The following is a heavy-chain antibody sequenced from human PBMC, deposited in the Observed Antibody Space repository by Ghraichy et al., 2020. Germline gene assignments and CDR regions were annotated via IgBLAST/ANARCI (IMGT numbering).Heavy chain of an antibody. J-gene: IGHJ4*02. V-gene: IGHV1-18*01. CDR1: RSPVTSAG. Sequence: ASVKVSCKASRSPVTSAGIGRKRVSPRQGLEWKGWISAYNGRANYAQRLQGRVTMTTDTSTSTAYMELRSLTSVDTAVYYCTRYVGSSGLDYWGQGTLVTVSS. D-gene: IGHD3-22*01. CDR3: TRYVGSSGLDY. CDR2: ISAYNGRA.